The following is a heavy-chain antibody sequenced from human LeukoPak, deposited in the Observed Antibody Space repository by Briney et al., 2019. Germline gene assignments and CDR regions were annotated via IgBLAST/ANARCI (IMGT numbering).Heavy chain of an antibody. CDR1: GYSISSGYY. J-gene: IGHJ5*02. CDR3: ARIIAARYNWFDP. CDR2: IYHSGST. Sequence: SETLSLTCAVSGYSISSGYYWGWIRQPPGKGLEWIGTIYHSGSTYYNPSLKSPVTISVDTSKNQFSLKLSSVTAADTAVYYCARIIAARYNWFDPWGQGTLVTVSS. D-gene: IGHD6-6*01. V-gene: IGHV4-38-2*01.